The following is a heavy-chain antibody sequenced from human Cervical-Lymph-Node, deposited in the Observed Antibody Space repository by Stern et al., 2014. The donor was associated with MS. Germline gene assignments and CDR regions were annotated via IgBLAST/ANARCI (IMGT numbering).Heavy chain of an antibody. J-gene: IGHJ6*02. CDR1: GGSVSAYY. Sequence: DQLVESGPGLVKPSETLSLTCSVSGGSVSAYYWSWIRQPPGKGLEWIGYIYHSGSTTYNPPFTSRLTMSIDTSKNQFSLRLSSVTAADTAVYYCTRGGARYYGMDAWGQGTTVTVSS. D-gene: IGHD3-10*01. V-gene: IGHV4-59*02. CDR3: TRGGARYYGMDA. CDR2: IYHSGST.